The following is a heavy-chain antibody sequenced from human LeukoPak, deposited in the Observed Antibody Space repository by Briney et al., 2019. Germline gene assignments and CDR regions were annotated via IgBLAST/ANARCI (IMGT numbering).Heavy chain of an antibody. CDR2: ISGSGGST. CDR1: GFTFSSYA. Sequence: GGSLRLSCAASGFTFSSYAMSWVRQAPGKGLEWVSAISGSGGSTYYADSVKGRFTISRDNSKNTLYLQMNSLRAEDTAVYYCASQAGRYYYDSSGSLWDYWGQGTLVIVSS. J-gene: IGHJ4*02. CDR3: ASQAGRYYYDSSGSLWDY. V-gene: IGHV3-23*01. D-gene: IGHD3-22*01.